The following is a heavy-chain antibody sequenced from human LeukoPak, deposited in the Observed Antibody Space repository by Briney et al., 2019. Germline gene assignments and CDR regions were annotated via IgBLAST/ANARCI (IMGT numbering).Heavy chain of an antibody. CDR3: PTAEDTAMVTDWFDP. D-gene: IGHD5-18*01. J-gene: IGHJ5*02. V-gene: IGHV1-2*05. CDR2: INPNSGGT. CDR1: GYTFTGSY. Sequence: ASVKVSCKASGYTFTGSYMHWVRQAPGQGLEWMGRINPNSGGTNYAQKFQGRVTMTRDTSIITVYMELTRLRSDDTKVYPVPTAEDTAMVTDWFDPWGQGTLVTVSS.